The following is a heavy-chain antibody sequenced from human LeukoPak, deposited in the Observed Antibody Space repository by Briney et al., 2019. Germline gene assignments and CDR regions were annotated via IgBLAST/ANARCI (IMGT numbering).Heavy chain of an antibody. CDR2: FDPEEAKM. J-gene: IGHJ4*02. V-gene: IGHV1-24*01. CDR3: ATRSGDFWSGYVD. Sequence: SSVRVSCKVSGYSLTELSMQWVRQAPGKGLECLGGFDPEEAKMVYAQKFQGRVTMTEDTSTDTAYMELCGMRSEDTADYYCATRSGDFWSGYVDWGQGTLVIVSS. D-gene: IGHD3-3*01. CDR1: GYSLTELS.